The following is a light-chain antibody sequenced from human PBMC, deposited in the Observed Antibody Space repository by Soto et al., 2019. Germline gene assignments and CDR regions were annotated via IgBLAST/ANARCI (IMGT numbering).Light chain of an antibody. CDR3: QQYGSSPPWT. CDR1: QSVSSSY. CDR2: GAS. J-gene: IGKJ1*01. Sequence: EIVLTQSPGTLSLSPGERATLSCRASQSVSSSYLAWYQQTPGQAPRLLIYGASSRATGIPDRFSGSGSGTDVTLTIIRLEPEDFAVYYCQQYGSSPPWTFGQGTKVEIK. V-gene: IGKV3-20*01.